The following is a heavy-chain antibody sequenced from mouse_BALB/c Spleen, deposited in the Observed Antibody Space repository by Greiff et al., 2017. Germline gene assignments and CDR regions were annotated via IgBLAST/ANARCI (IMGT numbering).Heavy chain of an antibody. V-gene: IGHV2-9*02. D-gene: IGHD2-14*01. CDR2: IWAGGST. CDR1: GFSLTSYG. Sequence: VKGVESGPGLVAPSQSLSITCTVSGFSLTSYGVHWVRQPPGKGLEWLGVIWAGGSTNYNSALMSRLSISKDNSKSQVFLKMNSLQTDDTAMYYCARDLGYEYAMDYWGQGTSVTVSS. CDR3: ARDLGYEYAMDY. J-gene: IGHJ4*01.